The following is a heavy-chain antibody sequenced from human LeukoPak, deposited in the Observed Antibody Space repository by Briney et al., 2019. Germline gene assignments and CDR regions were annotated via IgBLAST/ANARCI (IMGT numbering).Heavy chain of an antibody. CDR2: INPNSGGT. D-gene: IGHD3-10*01. CDR3: ARVIGELFLDY. CDR1: GYTFTGYY. V-gene: IGHV1-2*02. J-gene: IGHJ4*02. Sequence: ASVKVSCKASGYTFTGYYMHWVLQPPGQRLGWMGSINPNSGGTNYAQKFQGRVTMTRDTSISTAYMELSRLRSDDTAVYYCARVIGELFLDYWGQGTLVTVSS.